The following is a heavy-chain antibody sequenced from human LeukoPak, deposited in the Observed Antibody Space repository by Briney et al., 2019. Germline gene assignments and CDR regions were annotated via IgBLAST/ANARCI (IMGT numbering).Heavy chain of an antibody. V-gene: IGHV1-18*01. CDR1: GYTFTSYG. CDR2: ISVYNGNT. CDR3: ARDRHFDNTGYYYVPVQH. Sequence: GASVKVSCKASGYTFTSYGISWVRPAPEQGLEWMGWISVYNGNTNYAQKFQGRVTMTTDTSTSTAYTELRSLRSDDTAVYYCARDRHFDNTGYYYVPVQHWGQGTLVTVSS. J-gene: IGHJ1*01. D-gene: IGHD3-22*01.